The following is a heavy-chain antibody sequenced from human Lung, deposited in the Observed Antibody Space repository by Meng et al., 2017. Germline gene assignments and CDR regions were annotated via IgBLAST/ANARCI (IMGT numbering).Heavy chain of an antibody. CDR3: ARVKYSSSWYLDF. CDR2: ISDGGNT. Sequence: QLQLQESGPGLAKPSETLSLTGNVSGGSISSSSYYWGWIRQPPGKGLEWIGSISDGGNTYYNPSLQSRVSISVDTSKNQFSLKLRSVTAADTAVYYCARVKYSSSWYLDFWGQGALVTVSS. D-gene: IGHD6-13*01. CDR1: GGSISSSSYY. V-gene: IGHV4-39*07. J-gene: IGHJ4*02.